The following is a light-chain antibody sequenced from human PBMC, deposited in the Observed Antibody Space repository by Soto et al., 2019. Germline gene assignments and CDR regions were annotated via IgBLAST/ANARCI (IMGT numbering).Light chain of an antibody. CDR1: TGGVTSGHY. Sequence: QAVVTQEPSLTVSPGGTVTLTCGSSTGGVTSGHYPYWFQQKPGQAPRTLIYDTSNKHSWTPARFSGSLLGGKAALTLSGAQPEDEAEYYCLLSYSGASVEFGGGTKLTVL. CDR3: LLSYSGASVE. V-gene: IGLV7-46*01. CDR2: DTS. J-gene: IGLJ2*01.